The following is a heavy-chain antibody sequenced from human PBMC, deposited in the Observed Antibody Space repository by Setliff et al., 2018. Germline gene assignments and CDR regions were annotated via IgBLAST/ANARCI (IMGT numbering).Heavy chain of an antibody. V-gene: IGHV4-39*01. D-gene: IGHD1-1*01. CDR2: IYHGGDT. CDR1: GGSINSGVYY. CDR3: ARTGTYWYFDY. J-gene: IGHJ4*02. Sequence: SETLSLTCTVSGGSINSGVYYWGWIRQPPGKRLEWIGRIYHGGDTYYNASLKSRLTISVDTSKNQFSLKLRSVTAADTAVYYCARTGTYWYFDYWGQGALVTVSS.